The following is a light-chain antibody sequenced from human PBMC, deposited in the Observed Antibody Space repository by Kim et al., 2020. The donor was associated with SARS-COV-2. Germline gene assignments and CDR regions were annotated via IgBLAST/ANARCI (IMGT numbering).Light chain of an antibody. CDR3: QQYGSSLLT. Sequence: EIVLTQSPGTLSLSPGERATLSCRDSQSVSSSYLAWYQQKPGQAPRLLIYGASSRATGIPDRFSGSGSGTDFTLTISRLEPEDFAVYYCQQYGSSLLTFGGGTKVDIK. CDR2: GAS. V-gene: IGKV3-20*01. CDR1: QSVSSSY. J-gene: IGKJ4*01.